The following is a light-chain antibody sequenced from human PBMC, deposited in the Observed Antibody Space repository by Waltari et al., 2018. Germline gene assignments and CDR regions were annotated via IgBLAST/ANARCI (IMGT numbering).Light chain of an antibody. V-gene: IGLV1-40*01. CDR2: GVN. CDR3: QSYDTSLSVV. J-gene: IGLJ2*01. CDR1: GSNIGAGYD. Sequence: QSVLTQPPSVSGAPGQSVTISCTGSGSNIGAGYDPHLSQQLPGKAPKLLIYGVNTRPLGVPDRFFGSQSGTSASLAITGLQAEDEGDYYCQSYDTSLSVVFGGGTKLTVL.